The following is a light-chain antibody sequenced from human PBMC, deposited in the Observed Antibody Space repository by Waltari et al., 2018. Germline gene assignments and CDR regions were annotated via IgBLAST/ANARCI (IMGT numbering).Light chain of an antibody. J-gene: IGLJ3*02. CDR3: ATWDDSPTGRWV. Sequence: QSVLTQPPSASGPTGPSVTISCSGSQSHLGDNVVLWYHKVPATAPKLVIYRNDQRPSGVPDRFTASKSGTAASLAISGLQSEDEGDYYCATWDDSPTGRWVFGGETRVTVL. V-gene: IGLV1-44*01. CDR1: QSHLGDNV. CDR2: RND.